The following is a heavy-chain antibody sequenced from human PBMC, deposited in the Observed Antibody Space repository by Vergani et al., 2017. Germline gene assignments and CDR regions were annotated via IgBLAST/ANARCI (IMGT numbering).Heavy chain of an antibody. Sequence: QLQLQESGSGLVKPSQTVSLTCAVSGDSISSGGYSWSWIRQPPGQGLDWIGYIYHSGNTFYNPSLKSRVNISVDRSKNQFSLKLTSVTAADTAVYFCARVASTARLERFYYYIDVWGKGTTVTVSS. CDR3: ARVASTARLERFYYYIDV. V-gene: IGHV4-30-2*01. CDR2: IYHSGNT. CDR1: GDSISSGGYS. D-gene: IGHD5-24*01. J-gene: IGHJ6*03.